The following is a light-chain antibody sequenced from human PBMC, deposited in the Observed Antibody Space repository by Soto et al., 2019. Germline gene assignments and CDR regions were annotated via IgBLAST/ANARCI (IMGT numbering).Light chain of an antibody. V-gene: IGKV1-6*01. J-gene: IGKJ4*01. CDR1: QDIRNE. Sequence: AVQMTQSPSSLSASVGDRVTITCRASQDIRNELGWYQQKPGKAPELLIYAASSLQSGVPSRFSGSQFGTDFTLTTSSLQPEDSATYYCLQDASWPLTFGGGTKVEIK. CDR3: LQDASWPLT. CDR2: AAS.